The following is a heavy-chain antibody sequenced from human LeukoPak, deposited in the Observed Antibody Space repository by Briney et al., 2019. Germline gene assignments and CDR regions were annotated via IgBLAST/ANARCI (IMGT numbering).Heavy chain of an antibody. V-gene: IGHV4-61*02. D-gene: IGHD6-6*01. CDR2: IYTSGST. CDR3: ARVGGSSSF. Sequence: PSETLSLTCTVSGGSISSGSYYWSWIRQPAGKGLEWIGRIYTSGSTNYNPSLKSRVTISVDTSKNQFSLKLSSVTAADTAVYYCARVGGSSSFWGQGTLVTVSS. J-gene: IGHJ4*02. CDR1: GGSISSGSYY.